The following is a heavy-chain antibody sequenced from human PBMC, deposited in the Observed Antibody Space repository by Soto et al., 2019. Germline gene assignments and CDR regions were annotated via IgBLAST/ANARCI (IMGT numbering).Heavy chain of an antibody. J-gene: IGHJ4*02. CDR1: GFSFSTYG. CDR3: AKGVGNYWAFDY. Sequence: QVPLVESGGGVAQPGRSLRLSCAASGFSFSTYGMHWVRQAPGEGLEWVAFISNDGSNKYYADSVKGRFTISRDNSKNTLYLQMNSLRAEDTAVYYCAKGVGNYWAFDYWGQGTLVTVSS. CDR2: ISNDGSNK. V-gene: IGHV3-30*18. D-gene: IGHD1-26*01.